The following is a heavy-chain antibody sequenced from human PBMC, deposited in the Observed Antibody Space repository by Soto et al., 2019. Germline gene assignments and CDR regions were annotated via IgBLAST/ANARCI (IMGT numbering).Heavy chain of an antibody. V-gene: IGHV3-9*01. CDR1: GFTFDDYA. J-gene: IGHJ4*02. CDR2: ISWNSGNL. Sequence: ESGGGLVQPGRSLRLSCAASGFTFDDYAMHWVRQGPGKGLEWVSSISWNSGNLGYADSVKGRFTISRDNAKNSLYLQMNSLRGEDTALYYCAEGASTTVFAFNDYWGQGTLVTVSS. D-gene: IGHD4-17*01. CDR3: AEGASTTVFAFNDY.